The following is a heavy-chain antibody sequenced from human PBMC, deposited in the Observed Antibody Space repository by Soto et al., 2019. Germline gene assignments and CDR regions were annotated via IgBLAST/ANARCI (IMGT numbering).Heavy chain of an antibody. Sequence: QVQLQESGPGLVKPSGTLSLTCAVSGGSISSSNWWSWVRQPPGKGLEWFGEIYHSGSTNYNPSLTRRVTISVDKSKNPFSLKLSSVTAADTAVYYCARVSGSYYYGMDVWGQGTTVTVSS. CDR1: GGSISSSNW. CDR2: IYHSGST. CDR3: ARVSGSYYYGMDV. J-gene: IGHJ6*02. V-gene: IGHV4-4*02.